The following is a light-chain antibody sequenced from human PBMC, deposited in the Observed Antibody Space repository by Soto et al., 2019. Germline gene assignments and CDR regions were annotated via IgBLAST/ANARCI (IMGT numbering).Light chain of an antibody. Sequence: EIVLTQSPGTLSLSPGERATLSCRASQSIRSNYLAWYHQKPGQAPRLLIYGASSRATGIPDRFSGGGSGTDSTLPISRLEPEDFAVYYCQQYGSSPRTFGQGTKVEIK. V-gene: IGKV3-20*01. CDR2: GAS. CDR1: QSIRSNY. CDR3: QQYGSSPRT. J-gene: IGKJ1*01.